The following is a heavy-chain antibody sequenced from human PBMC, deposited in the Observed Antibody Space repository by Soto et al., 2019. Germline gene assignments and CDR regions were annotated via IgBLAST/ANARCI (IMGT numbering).Heavy chain of an antibody. J-gene: IGHJ4*02. CDR1: GGSISSYY. CDR2: IYYSGST. V-gene: IGHV4-59*08. D-gene: IGHD3-10*01. Sequence: PSETLSLTCTVSGGSISSYYWSWIRQPPGKGLEWIGYIYYSGSTNYNPSLKSRVTISVDTSKNQFSLKLNSMTAADTAVYYCARHNYGSGSTYFDYWGQETLVTVSS. CDR3: ARHNYGSGSTYFDY.